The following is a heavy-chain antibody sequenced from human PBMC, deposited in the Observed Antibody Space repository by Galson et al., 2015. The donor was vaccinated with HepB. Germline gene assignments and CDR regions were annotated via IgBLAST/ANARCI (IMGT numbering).Heavy chain of an antibody. D-gene: IGHD6-6*01. Sequence: VKVSCKASGYTFTKYGISWVRQAPGRGLEWLGWVSTYSVKTNYAQKFQNRITMTTDTSTNTAYMELGSLTPDDTAIYFCARDWATAARVDCFDPWGQGTLVTVSS. CDR1: GYTFTKYG. CDR2: VSTYSVKT. CDR3: ARDWATAARVDCFDP. J-gene: IGHJ5*02. V-gene: IGHV1-18*01.